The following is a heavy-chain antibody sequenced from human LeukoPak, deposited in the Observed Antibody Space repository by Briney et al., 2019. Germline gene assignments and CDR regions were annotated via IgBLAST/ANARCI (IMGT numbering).Heavy chain of an antibody. D-gene: IGHD1-26*01. CDR3: TSQTYSGSRRFYSDH. CDR2: INNGGGTT. J-gene: IGHJ4*02. V-gene: IGHV3-23*01. Sequence: GGSLRLSCATSGFTFSSYTMTWLPQAPGKGLEWVAVINNGGGTTYHVDSVKRRFLVSRDNPKNTLFLQMDTLRAEDTAVYYCTSQTYSGSRRFYSDHWGQGTLVTVSS. CDR1: GFTFSSYT.